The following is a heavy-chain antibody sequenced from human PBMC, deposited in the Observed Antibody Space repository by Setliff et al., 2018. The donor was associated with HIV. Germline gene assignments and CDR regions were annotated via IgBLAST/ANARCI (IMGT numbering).Heavy chain of an antibody. CDR2: ISGSGGRK. CDR1: GLTFSSYD. D-gene: IGHD4-4*01. Sequence: PGGSLRLSCAASGLTFSSYDMSWVRQVPGKGPEWVSAISGSGGRKYYADSVKGRFTISRDNSKSTLYLQMNSLRADDTAVYYCAKMGDYRNYYLDYWGQGTLVTVSS. V-gene: IGHV3-23*01. CDR3: AKMGDYRNYYLDY. J-gene: IGHJ4*02.